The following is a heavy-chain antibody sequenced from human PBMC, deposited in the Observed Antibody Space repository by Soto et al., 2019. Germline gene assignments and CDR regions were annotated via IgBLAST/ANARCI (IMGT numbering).Heavy chain of an antibody. CDR1: GFSITARNSS. CDR2: VYHSGST. D-gene: IGHD2-2*01. Sequence: PWETLSLTCSVSGFSITARNSSWAWVRQSPGKGLEWIQSVYHSGSTYYNYNPSLKSRVSTSVDTSKNQFSLTVTSVTAADTAVYFCASHLLPYRPSADIPHWFDRWGPGILVTVSS. V-gene: IGHV4-39*01. CDR3: ASHLLPYRPSADIPHWFDR. J-gene: IGHJ5*02.